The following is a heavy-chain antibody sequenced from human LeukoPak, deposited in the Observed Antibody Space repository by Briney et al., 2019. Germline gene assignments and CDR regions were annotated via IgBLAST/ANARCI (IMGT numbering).Heavy chain of an antibody. Sequence: SETLSLTCSVSGASISSYYWGWIRQPPGKGLEWIGNIYHSGSTYYNPSLKSRVTISVDTSKNQFSLKLSSVTAADTAVYYCGRPLSYYSDSSGDNAFDIWGQGTMVTVSS. V-gene: IGHV4-38-2*01. D-gene: IGHD3-22*01. CDR2: IYHSGST. J-gene: IGHJ3*02. CDR1: GASISSYY. CDR3: GRPLSYYSDSSGDNAFDI.